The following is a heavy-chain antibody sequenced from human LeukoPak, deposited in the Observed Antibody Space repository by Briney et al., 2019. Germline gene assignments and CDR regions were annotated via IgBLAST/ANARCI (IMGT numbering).Heavy chain of an antibody. V-gene: IGHV3-72*01. Sequence: PGGSLRLSCAASGFSISDHYMDWVRQAPGKGLEWVGRVRNKPNGYTTDYGTSVKGRFTISRDDSKNSLYLQMNSLTSEDSVVYYWTRVRHGDYFDYWGQGTLVSASS. D-gene: IGHD4-17*01. J-gene: IGHJ4*02. CDR2: VRNKPNGYTT. CDR1: GFSISDHY. CDR3: TRVRHGDYFDY.